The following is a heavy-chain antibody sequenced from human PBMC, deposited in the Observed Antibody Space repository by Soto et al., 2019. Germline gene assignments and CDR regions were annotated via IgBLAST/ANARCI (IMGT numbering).Heavy chain of an antibody. CDR3: ARGGEYYYDSSGYYPYSFDI. CDR2: IYYSGST. J-gene: IGHJ3*02. V-gene: IGHV4-59*01. D-gene: IGHD3-22*01. CDR1: GGSIRSYY. Sequence: ASETLCLTYTVSGGSIRSYYCSWIRQPPGKGLEWIGYIYYSGSTNYNPSLKSRVTISVDTSKNQFSLKLRSVTAADTAVYYCARGGEYYYDSSGYYPYSFDIWGQGTMVTVSS.